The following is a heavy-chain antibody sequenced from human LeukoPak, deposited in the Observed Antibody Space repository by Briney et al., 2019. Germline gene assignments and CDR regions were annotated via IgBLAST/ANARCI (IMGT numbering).Heavy chain of an antibody. Sequence: SETLSLTCTVSNVSISSGSHYWNWIRQPAGKGLEWIGRIYAGGRSNYNPSLRSRVTISVDTSKNQFSLKLSSVTAADTAVYYCARLGELPTGYYYYYMDVWGKGTTVTVSS. J-gene: IGHJ6*03. CDR3: ARLGELPTGYYYYYMDV. CDR2: IYAGGRS. D-gene: IGHD1-26*01. V-gene: IGHV4-61*02. CDR1: NVSISSGSHY.